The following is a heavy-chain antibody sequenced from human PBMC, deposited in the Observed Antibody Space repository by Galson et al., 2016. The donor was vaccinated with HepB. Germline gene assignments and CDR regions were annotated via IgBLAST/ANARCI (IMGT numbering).Heavy chain of an antibody. V-gene: IGHV4-59*02. CDR1: GGSVNNYY. J-gene: IGHJ4*02. CDR2: IYYSGST. Sequence: SETLSLTCTVSGGSVNNYYWSWTRQPPGKGLEWIGYIYYSGSTNYNPSLKRRVTMSVDTSKNQFSLKLSSVTAADTAVYYCARFPSYCGGVSCSYDDDDYWGQGTLVTVSS. D-gene: IGHD2-15*01. CDR3: ARFPSYCGGVSCSYDDDDY.